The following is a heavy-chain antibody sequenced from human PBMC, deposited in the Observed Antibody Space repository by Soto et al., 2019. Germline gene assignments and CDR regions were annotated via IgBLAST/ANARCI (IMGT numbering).Heavy chain of an antibody. CDR3: AKDRAALRWSEYHYYFDY. Sequence: GSLRLACEASGLTFSSYGMHWVRQAPGEGLEWVAVIWYDGSKKYYADSVKGRFTISRDNSKNTLYLEMNSLRTEDTAVYYCAKDRAALRWSEYHYYFDYWGQGTLVTVSS. J-gene: IGHJ4*02. CDR1: GLTFSSYG. D-gene: IGHD4-17*01. V-gene: IGHV3-30*02. CDR2: IWYDGSKK.